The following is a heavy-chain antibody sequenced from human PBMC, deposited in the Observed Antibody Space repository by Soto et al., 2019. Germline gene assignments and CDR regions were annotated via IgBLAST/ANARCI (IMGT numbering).Heavy chain of an antibody. Sequence: QVQLVQSGAEVKKPGSSVKVSCKASGGTFSSYAISWVRQAPGQGLEWMGGVIPIFGTANCAQKFQGRVTITADESTSTAYMDLSSLRSEDTAVYYCARDREIYCSGGSCYRGQFDYWGQGTLVTVSS. CDR3: ARDREIYCSGGSCYRGQFDY. J-gene: IGHJ4*02. D-gene: IGHD2-15*01. V-gene: IGHV1-69*01. CDR1: GGTFSSYA. CDR2: VIPIFGTA.